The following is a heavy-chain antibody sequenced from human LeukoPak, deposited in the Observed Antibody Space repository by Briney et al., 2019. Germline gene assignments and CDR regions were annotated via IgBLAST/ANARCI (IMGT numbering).Heavy chain of an antibody. CDR3: ARIGPYYYDSSGYYYVADY. CDR1: GYTFTGYY. CDR2: INPNSGGT. D-gene: IGHD3-22*01. V-gene: IGHV1-2*06. J-gene: IGHJ4*02. Sequence: GASVKASCKASGYTFTGYYMHWVRQAPGQGLEWMGRINPNSGGTNYAQKFQGRVTMTRDTSISTAYMELSRLRSDDTAVYYCARIGPYYYDSSGYYYVADYWGQGTLVTVSS.